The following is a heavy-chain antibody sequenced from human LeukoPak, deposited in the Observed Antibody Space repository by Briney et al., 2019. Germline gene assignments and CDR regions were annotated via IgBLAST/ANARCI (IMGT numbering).Heavy chain of an antibody. CDR1: GFTFSTYW. CDR2: IKQDGSEK. CDR3: AKDLNSGYDSFFDY. V-gene: IGHV3-7*03. Sequence: PGGSLRLSCAASGFTFSTYWMGWVRQSPGKGLEWVANIKQDGSEKHYVDSVKGRFTISRDNSKNTLYLQMNSLRAEDTAVYYCAKDLNSGYDSFFDYWGQGTLVTVSS. J-gene: IGHJ4*02. D-gene: IGHD5-12*01.